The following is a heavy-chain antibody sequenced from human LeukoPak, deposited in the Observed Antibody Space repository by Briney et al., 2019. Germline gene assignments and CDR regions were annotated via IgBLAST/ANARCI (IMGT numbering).Heavy chain of an antibody. J-gene: IGHJ6*03. CDR1: GFTFSSYW. V-gene: IGHV3-7*03. D-gene: IGHD5-18*01. Sequence: PGGSLRLSCAASGFTFSSYWMSWVRQAPGKGLEWVANIKQDGSEKYYVDPVKGRFTISRDNAKNSLYLQMNSLRAEDTAVYYCARFGIQPYYYYMDVWGKGTTVTISS. CDR3: ARFGIQPYYYYMDV. CDR2: IKQDGSEK.